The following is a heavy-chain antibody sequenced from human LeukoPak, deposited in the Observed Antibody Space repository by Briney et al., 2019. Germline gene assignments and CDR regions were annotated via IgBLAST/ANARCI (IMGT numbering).Heavy chain of an antibody. CDR1: GFTFDDYA. J-gene: IGHJ6*02. CDR2: ISWNSGSI. V-gene: IGHV3-9*01. D-gene: IGHD3-22*01. Sequence: PGGSLRLSCAASGFTFDDYAMHWVRQAPGKGLEWVSGISWNSGSIGYADSVKGRFTISRDNAKNSLYLQMNSLRAEDTALYYCAKGAYYDSSGYSGYYYGMDVWGQGTTVTVSS. CDR3: AKGAYYDSSGYSGYYYGMDV.